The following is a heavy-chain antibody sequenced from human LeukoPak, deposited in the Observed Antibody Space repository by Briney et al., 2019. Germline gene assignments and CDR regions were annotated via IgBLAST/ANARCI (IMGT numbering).Heavy chain of an antibody. CDR2: IYSSGSP. V-gene: IGHV4-4*09. CDR1: GGSISSDY. Sequence: SETLSLTCNVSGGSISSDYWSWIRQPPGKGLEWIGFIYSSGSPTYNPSLEGRVTISVDTSKNQFSLKLTSVTATDSAVYYCARRLWSGPFDYWGQGTLVTVFS. CDR3: ARRLWSGPFDY. J-gene: IGHJ4*02. D-gene: IGHD3-3*01.